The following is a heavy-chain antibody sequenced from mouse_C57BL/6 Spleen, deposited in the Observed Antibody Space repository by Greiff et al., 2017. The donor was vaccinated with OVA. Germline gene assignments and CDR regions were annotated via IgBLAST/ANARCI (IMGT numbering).Heavy chain of an antibody. CDR2: IDPSDSYT. D-gene: IGHD2-4*01. Sequence: QVQLQQPGAELVMPGASVKLSCKASGYTFTSYWMHWVKQRPGQGLEWIGEIDPSDSYTNYNQKFKGKSTLTVDKSSSTAYMQLSSLTSEDSAVYDCAKGVYDYDAWFAYWGQGTLVTVSA. V-gene: IGHV1-69*01. J-gene: IGHJ3*01. CDR1: GYTFTSYW. CDR3: AKGVYDYDAWFAY.